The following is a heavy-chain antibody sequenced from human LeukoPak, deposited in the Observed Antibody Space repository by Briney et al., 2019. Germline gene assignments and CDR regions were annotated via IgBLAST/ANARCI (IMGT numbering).Heavy chain of an antibody. CDR3: AREGYSSGWYRGYFDL. V-gene: IGHV4-4*07. CDR2: IYTNGDT. D-gene: IGHD6-19*01. CDR1: GDSISSFY. Sequence: SETLSLTCTVSGDSISSFYWSWIRQPAGKGLEWIGRIYTNGDTNYNSSLKSRVTMSIDTSMNRFSLNLRSLTAADTAVYYCAREGYSSGWYRGYFDLWGRGTLVTVSS. J-gene: IGHJ2*01.